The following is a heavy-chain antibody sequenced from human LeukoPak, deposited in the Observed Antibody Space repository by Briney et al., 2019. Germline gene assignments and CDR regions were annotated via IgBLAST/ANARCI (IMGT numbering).Heavy chain of an antibody. Sequence: GASVNVSFKASGYTFTGYYMHWVRQAPGQGLEWMGWINPNSGGTNYAQKFQGRVTMIRDTSISTAYMELSRLRSDDTAVYYCARDHDYYDSSGYGRFDYWGQGTLVTVSS. J-gene: IGHJ4*02. CDR2: INPNSGGT. V-gene: IGHV1-2*02. D-gene: IGHD3-22*01. CDR1: GYTFTGYY. CDR3: ARDHDYYDSSGYGRFDY.